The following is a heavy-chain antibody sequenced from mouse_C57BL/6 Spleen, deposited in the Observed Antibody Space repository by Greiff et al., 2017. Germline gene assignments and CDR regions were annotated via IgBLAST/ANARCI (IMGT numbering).Heavy chain of an antibody. V-gene: IGHV1-18*01. Sequence: EVQLQQSGPELVKPGASVKIPCKASGYTFTDSNMDWVKQSHGKSLEWIGAINPNNGGTIYNQKFKGKATLTVDKSSSTAYMELRSLTSEDTAVDYCASTTGVADYAMDYWGQGTTVTVSS. CDR2: INPNNGGT. J-gene: IGHJ4*01. CDR1: GYTFTDSN. CDR3: ASTTGVADYAMDY. D-gene: IGHD1-1*01.